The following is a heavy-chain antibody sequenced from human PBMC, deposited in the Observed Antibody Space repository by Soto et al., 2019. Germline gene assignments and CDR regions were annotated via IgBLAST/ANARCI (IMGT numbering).Heavy chain of an antibody. CDR3: ARDLGGYDSSGYYYVNAFDI. CDR1: GGSISRGGYY. D-gene: IGHD3-22*01. J-gene: IGHJ3*02. Sequence: SETLSLTCTVSGVSGGSISRGGYYWSWIRQHPGKGLEWIGNIYYSGSTDYNPSLESRVTISVDTSKNQISLKLSSVTAADTAVYFCARDLGGYDSSGYYYVNAFDIWGQGTMVTVSS. CDR2: IYYSGST. V-gene: IGHV4-31*03.